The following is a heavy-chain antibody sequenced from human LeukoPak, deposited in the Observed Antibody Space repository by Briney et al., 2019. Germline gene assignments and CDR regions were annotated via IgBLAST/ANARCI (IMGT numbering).Heavy chain of an antibody. D-gene: IGHD3-9*01. CDR1: ADTFSNCG. CDR3: ALVLYGKGYYDILTGPS. J-gene: IGHJ4*02. CDR2: ISSYNANA. Sequence: ASVKVSCKASADTFSNCGISWVRQAPGQGLEWLGWISSYNANANYGQKFLGRLTMTTDTSATTAYMELRSLRSDDTAVYHCALVLYGKGYYDILTGPSWGQGTLVTVSS. V-gene: IGHV1-18*01.